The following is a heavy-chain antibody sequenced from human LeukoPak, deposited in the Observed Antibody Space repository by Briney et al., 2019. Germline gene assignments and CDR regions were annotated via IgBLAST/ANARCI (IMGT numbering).Heavy chain of an antibody. D-gene: IGHD3-22*01. CDR1: GFTFDDYA. J-gene: IGHJ4*02. CDR2: ISWNSGSI. Sequence: TGGSLRLSCAASGFTFDDYAMHWVRQAPGKGLEWVSGISWNSGSIGYADSVKGRFTISRDNAKNSLYLQMNSLRAEDTALYYCAKGQGYYDSSGSSDYWGQGTLVTVSS. CDR3: AKGQGYYDSSGSSDY. V-gene: IGHV3-9*01.